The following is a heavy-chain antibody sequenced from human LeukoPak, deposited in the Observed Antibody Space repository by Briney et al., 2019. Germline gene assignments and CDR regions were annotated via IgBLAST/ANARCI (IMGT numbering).Heavy chain of an antibody. Sequence: SETLSPTCAVYGGSFSGYYWNWIRQPPGKGLEWIGEINHSGSTNYNPSLKSRVTISVDTSKNQFSLKLSSVTAADTAVYYCARPSLQRISDGMDVWGQGTTVTVSS. CDR1: GGSFSGYY. D-gene: IGHD2-15*01. CDR3: ARPSLQRISDGMDV. V-gene: IGHV4-34*01. CDR2: INHSGST. J-gene: IGHJ6*02.